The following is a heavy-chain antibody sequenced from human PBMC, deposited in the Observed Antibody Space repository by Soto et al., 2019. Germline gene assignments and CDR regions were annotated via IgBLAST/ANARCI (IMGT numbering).Heavy chain of an antibody. CDR1: GGSVSSDTHY. V-gene: IGHV4-61*01. Sequence: SETLSLTCSVSGGSVSSDTHYWSWIRQPPGKPLEWIGEINHSGSTNYNPSLKSRVTISVDTSKNQFSLKLSSVTAADTAVYYCASRGPYYYYGMDVWGQGTTVTVSS. CDR2: INHSGST. CDR3: ASRGPYYYYGMDV. J-gene: IGHJ6*02.